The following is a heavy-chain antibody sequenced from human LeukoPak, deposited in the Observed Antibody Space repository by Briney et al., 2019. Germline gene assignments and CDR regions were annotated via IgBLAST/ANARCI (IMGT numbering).Heavy chain of an antibody. CDR1: GGTFSSYA. CDR3: ARVLGVTPLYNWFDP. V-gene: IGHV1-69*01. Sequence: SVKVSGKASGGTFSSYAISWVRQAPGQGLEWMGGIIPIFGTANYAQKFEGRVTITADESTSTAYMELSSLRSEDTAVYYCARVLGVTPLYNWFDPWGQGTLVTVSS. J-gene: IGHJ5*02. CDR2: IIPIFGTA. D-gene: IGHD3-10*01.